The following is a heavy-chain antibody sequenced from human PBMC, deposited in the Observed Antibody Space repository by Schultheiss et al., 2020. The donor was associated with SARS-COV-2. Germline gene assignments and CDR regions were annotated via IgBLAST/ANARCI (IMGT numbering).Heavy chain of an antibody. CDR2: ISSSGSTI. Sequence: GESLKISCAASGFTFSSYEMNWVRQAPGKGLEWVSYISSSGSTIYYADSVKGRFTISRDNAKNSLYLQMNSLRAEDTAVYYCARDAMYYDFWSGYYTYFDYWGQGTLVTVSS. J-gene: IGHJ4*02. V-gene: IGHV3-48*03. D-gene: IGHD3-3*01. CDR3: ARDAMYYDFWSGYYTYFDY. CDR1: GFTFSSYE.